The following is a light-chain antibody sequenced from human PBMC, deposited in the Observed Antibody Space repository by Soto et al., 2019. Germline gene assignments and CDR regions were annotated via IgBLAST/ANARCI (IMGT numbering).Light chain of an antibody. CDR2: KGS. CDR1: QSLSSG. CDR3: LQYNSYPWA. J-gene: IGKJ1*01. V-gene: IGKV1-5*03. Sequence: DIQMTQSPSTLSASVGDRVTITCRASQSLSSGLAWYQQKPGKAPKLLIYKGSILESGVPSRFSGSGSGTEFTLTISSLQPDDFATYYCLQYNSYPWAFGQGTKVEIK.